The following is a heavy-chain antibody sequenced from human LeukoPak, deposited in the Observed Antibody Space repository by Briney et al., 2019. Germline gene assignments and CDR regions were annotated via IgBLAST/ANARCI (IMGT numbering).Heavy chain of an antibody. D-gene: IGHD6-19*01. CDR2: INPNSGGT. J-gene: IGHJ3*02. V-gene: IGHV1-2*02. CDR1: GYTFTGYY. Sequence: ASVKVSCKASGYTFTGYYMHWVRQAPGQGLEWMGWINPNSGGTNYAQKFQGRVTMTRDTSISTAYMELSRLRSDDTAVYYCAREYHSSGWYLVAFGIWGQGTMVTVSS. CDR3: AREYHSSGWYLVAFGI.